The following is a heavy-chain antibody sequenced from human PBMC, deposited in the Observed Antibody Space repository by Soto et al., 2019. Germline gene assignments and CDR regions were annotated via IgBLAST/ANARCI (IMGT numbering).Heavy chain of an antibody. D-gene: IGHD5-18*01. V-gene: IGHV3-48*03. CDR1: GFTFSSYE. J-gene: IGHJ6*02. CDR2: ISSSGSTI. CDR3: ARARDTAMVTFSYYYYGMDV. Sequence: PGGSLRLSCAASGFTFSSYEMNWVRQAPGKGLEWVSYISSSGSTIYYADSVKGRFTISRDNAKNSLYLQMNSLRAEDTAVYYCARARDTAMVTFSYYYYGMDVWGQGTTVTV.